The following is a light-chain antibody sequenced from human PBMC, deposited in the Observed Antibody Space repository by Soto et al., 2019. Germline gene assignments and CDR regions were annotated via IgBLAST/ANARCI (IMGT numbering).Light chain of an antibody. V-gene: IGKV3-15*01. CDR1: QSVSSN. Sequence: EIVMTQSPATLSVSPGERATLSCRASQSVSSNLAWYQQKPGQAPRLLIYGASTRATGIPARFSGSGSGTDFTLTISRLEPEDFAVYYCQKYGSSPWTFGRGTKV. CDR3: QKYGSSPWT. J-gene: IGKJ1*01. CDR2: GAS.